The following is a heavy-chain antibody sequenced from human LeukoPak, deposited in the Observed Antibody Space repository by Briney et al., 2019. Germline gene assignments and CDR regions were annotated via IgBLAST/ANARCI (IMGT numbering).Heavy chain of an antibody. CDR1: GGSFSGYY. V-gene: IGHV4-34*01. D-gene: IGHD2-2*01. Sequence: SETLSLTCAVYGGSFSGYYWSWIRQPPGKGLEWIGEINHSGSTNYNPSLKSRVTTSVDTSKNQFSLKLSSVTAADTAVYYCARALGCSSTSCSLGYYYYGMDVWGQGTTVTVSS. J-gene: IGHJ6*02. CDR2: INHSGST. CDR3: ARALGCSSTSCSLGYYYYGMDV.